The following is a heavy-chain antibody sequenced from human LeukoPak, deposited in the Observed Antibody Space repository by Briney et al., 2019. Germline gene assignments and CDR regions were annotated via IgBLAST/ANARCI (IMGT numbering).Heavy chain of an antibody. CDR1: GYTFTSNY. V-gene: IGHV1-46*01. Sequence: ASVKLSCKASGYTFTSNYIHWVRQAPGQGLEWMGMIYPRDGSTSYAQKFQGRVTVTRDTSMSTVHMELSGLRSEDTAVYYCARDQEGFDYWGQGTLVTVSS. J-gene: IGHJ4*02. CDR2: IYPRDGST. CDR3: ARDQEGFDY.